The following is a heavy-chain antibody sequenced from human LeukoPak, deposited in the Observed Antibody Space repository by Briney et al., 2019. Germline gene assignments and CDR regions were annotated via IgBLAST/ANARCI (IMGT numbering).Heavy chain of an antibody. CDR1: QFTFNGSW. D-gene: IGHD1-1*01. CDR2: MDPTGSQK. Sequence: GGSLRLSCADSQFTFNGSWINWVRQAPGKGLEWVANMDPTGSQKRYVDSVKGRFTISKDNPGASLYLDMHSLRAEDTAIYYCAIWTSGNYWGQGTLVTVPS. J-gene: IGHJ4*02. CDR3: AIWTSGNY. V-gene: IGHV3-7*01.